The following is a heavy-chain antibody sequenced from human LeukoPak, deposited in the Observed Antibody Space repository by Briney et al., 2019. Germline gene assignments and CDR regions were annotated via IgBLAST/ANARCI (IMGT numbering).Heavy chain of an antibody. J-gene: IGHJ4*02. Sequence: GESLKISYRASGYSFSTSWIGWVRQMPGKGLEWMGVIYPGDSDTRYSPSFQGQVTFSADKSISTAYLQWSSLEASDTAMYFCERGAYSGYEFDCWGQGTLVTVSS. V-gene: IGHV5-51*01. D-gene: IGHD5-12*01. CDR1: GYSFSTSW. CDR2: IYPGDSDT. CDR3: ERGAYSGYEFDC.